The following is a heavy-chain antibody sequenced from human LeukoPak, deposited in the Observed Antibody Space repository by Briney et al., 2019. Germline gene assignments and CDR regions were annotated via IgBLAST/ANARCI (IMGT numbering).Heavy chain of an antibody. CDR3: ARFYDSSGYYYFDY. D-gene: IGHD3-22*01. CDR2: ISAYSGNT. V-gene: IGHV1-18*01. Sequence: ASVKVSCKASGYTFTSHGISWVRQAPGQGLEWMGWISAYSGNTNYAQKLQGRVTMTTDTSTSTAYMELRSLRSDDTAVYYCARFYDSSGYYYFDYWGQGTLVTVSS. CDR1: GYTFTSHG. J-gene: IGHJ4*02.